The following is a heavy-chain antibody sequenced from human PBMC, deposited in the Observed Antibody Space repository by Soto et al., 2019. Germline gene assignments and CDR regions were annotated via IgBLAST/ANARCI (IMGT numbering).Heavy chain of an antibody. CDR3: ARGGGGSDRPYDY. CDR1: GFTFSSYW. CDR2: INSDGSST. Sequence: EVQLVESGGGLVQPGGSLRLSCAASGFTFSSYWMHWVRQAPGKGLVWVSRINSDGSSTSYADSVKGRFTISRDKAKKTLYLQMNSLKAEDTAVDYCARGGGGSDRPYDYWGQGTLVTVSS. J-gene: IGHJ4*02. V-gene: IGHV3-74*01. D-gene: IGHD3-16*01.